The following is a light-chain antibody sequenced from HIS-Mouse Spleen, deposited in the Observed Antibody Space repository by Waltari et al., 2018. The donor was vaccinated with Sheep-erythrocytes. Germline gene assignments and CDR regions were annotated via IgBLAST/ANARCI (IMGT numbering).Light chain of an antibody. J-gene: IGLJ1*01. CDR3: CSYAGSYNHV. V-gene: IGLV2-11*01. CDR2: DVS. Sequence: QSALTQPRSVSGSPGQSVTISCTGTSSDVGGYNHVSWYQQHPGKAPKLMIYDVSKRPSGVPDRVSGSKSGNTASLTISGLQAEDEADYYCCSYAGSYNHVFATGTKVTVL. CDR1: SSDVGGYNH.